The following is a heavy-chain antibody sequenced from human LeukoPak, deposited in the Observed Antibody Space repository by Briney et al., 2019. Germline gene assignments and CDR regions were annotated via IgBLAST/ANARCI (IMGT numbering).Heavy chain of an antibody. Sequence: ASVTVSCKASGGTFSSYAISWVRQAPGQGLEWMGGIIPIFGTANYAQKFQGRVTITADESTSTAYMELSSPRSEDTAVYYCARGARSRVTTEFYFDYWGQGTLVTVSS. CDR3: ARGARSRVTTEFYFDY. J-gene: IGHJ4*02. D-gene: IGHD4-17*01. V-gene: IGHV1-69*13. CDR1: GGTFSSYA. CDR2: IIPIFGTA.